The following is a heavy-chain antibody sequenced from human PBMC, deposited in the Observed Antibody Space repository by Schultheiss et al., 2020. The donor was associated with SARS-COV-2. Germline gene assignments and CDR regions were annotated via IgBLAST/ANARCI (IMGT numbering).Heavy chain of an antibody. Sequence: GGSLRLSCAASGFTVSSNYMNWVRQAPGKGLEWVSVIYSGGSTYYADSVKGRFTISRDNSKNTLYLQMNGLRAEDTAVYYCARVLGGYNYCMDVWGQGTTVTVS. D-gene: IGHD1-26*01. CDR1: GFTVSSNY. V-gene: IGHV3-53*01. CDR2: IYSGGST. J-gene: IGHJ6*02. CDR3: ARVLGGYNYCMDV.